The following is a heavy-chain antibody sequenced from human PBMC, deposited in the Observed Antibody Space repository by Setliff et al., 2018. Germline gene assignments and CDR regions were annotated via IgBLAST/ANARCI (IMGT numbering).Heavy chain of an antibody. J-gene: IGHJ3*02. CDR1: GYPINTHY. CDR3: ARLGSSRGFDI. Sequence: SETLSLTCTVSGYPINTHYWSWIRQSPGKGLEWIGSIFYTGSSYYNPSRRSRVTMSVDTSNNHFSLKVNSVTAADTAVYYCARLGSSRGFDIWGQGIMVTVSS. CDR2: IFYTGSS. D-gene: IGHD2-15*01. V-gene: IGHV4-59*04.